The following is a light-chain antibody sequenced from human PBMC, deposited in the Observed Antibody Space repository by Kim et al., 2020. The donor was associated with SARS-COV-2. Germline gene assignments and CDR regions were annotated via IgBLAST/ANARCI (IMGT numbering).Light chain of an antibody. CDR1: QTVTNNF. CDR2: GAS. Sequence: PPGERATLSCRATQTVTNNFLAWYQQKPGQAPRLLIYGASRRATGIQDRISGSGSGTDFTLTISRLEPEDSAVYYCQQYGSSLQTFGQGTKVDIK. CDR3: QQYGSSLQT. V-gene: IGKV3-20*01. J-gene: IGKJ1*01.